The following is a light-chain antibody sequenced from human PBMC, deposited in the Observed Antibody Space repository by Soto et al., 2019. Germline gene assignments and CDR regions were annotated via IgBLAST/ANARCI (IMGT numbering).Light chain of an antibody. V-gene: IGKV3-20*01. J-gene: IGKJ1*01. CDR1: QTFSNDY. CDR2: TIS. Sequence: EIVLTQSPGTLSLSPGDRATLSCRASQTFSNDYVAWDKQKPGQPPRLLIYTISRRATGIPDRFSGSGSGTDFTLTISRLEPEDFAVYYCLQCGDLLWTFGQGTKVDI. CDR3: LQCGDLLWT.